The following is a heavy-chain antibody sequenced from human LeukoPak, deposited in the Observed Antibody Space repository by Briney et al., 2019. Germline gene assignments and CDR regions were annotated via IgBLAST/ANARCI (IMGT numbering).Heavy chain of an antibody. Sequence: GGSLRLSCAASGFTFSSYNMNWVRQAPGKGLEWVSYITSSSSAIYYADSVKGRFTISRDNAKNSLYLQMNSLRAEDTAVYYCAKRMGSSSSAADDYWGQGTLVTVSS. CDR2: ITSSSSAI. D-gene: IGHD6-13*01. J-gene: IGHJ4*02. CDR3: AKRMGSSSSAADDY. V-gene: IGHV3-48*04. CDR1: GFTFSSYN.